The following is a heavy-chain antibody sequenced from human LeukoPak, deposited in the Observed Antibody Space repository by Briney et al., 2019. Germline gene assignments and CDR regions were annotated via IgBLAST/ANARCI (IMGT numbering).Heavy chain of an antibody. CDR3: ARDGRVTFGGVVVAFDD. V-gene: IGHV3-74*01. D-gene: IGHD3-16*02. Sequence: PGGSLRLSCAASGFPFSNYWMHWVRQAPGKGLVWVSRINSDGSTTTYADSVKGRFTISRDNGKNTLYLQMNSLRVEDTAVYYCARDGRVTFGGVVVAFDDWGQGTLVTVSS. J-gene: IGHJ4*02. CDR1: GFPFSNYW. CDR2: INSDGSTT.